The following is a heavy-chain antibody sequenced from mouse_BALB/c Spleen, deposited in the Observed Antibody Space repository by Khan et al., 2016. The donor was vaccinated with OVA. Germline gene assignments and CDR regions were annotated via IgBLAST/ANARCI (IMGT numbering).Heavy chain of an antibody. Sequence: VELVESGAELARPGASVKLSCKASGYTFTDYYINWVKQRTGQGLEWIGEIYPGTGYTYYNEKFKAKATLTADKSYSTAYMQLSNLTSEDSAVYFCARQGAYGSRYGWFAYWGQWTLVTVSA. V-gene: IGHV1-77*01. J-gene: IGHJ3*01. CDR2: IYPGTGYT. CDR1: GYTFTDYY. CDR3: ARQGAYGSRYGWFAY. D-gene: IGHD1-1*01.